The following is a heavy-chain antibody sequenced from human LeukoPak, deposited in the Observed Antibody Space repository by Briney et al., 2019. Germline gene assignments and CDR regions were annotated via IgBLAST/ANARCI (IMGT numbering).Heavy chain of an antibody. J-gene: IGHJ6*02. CDR1: EFIFSRYG. CDR2: ISYDESNK. D-gene: IGHD3-10*01. CDR3: NNSSWLGEKDSYGMDV. V-gene: IGHV3-30*03. Sequence: PGGSLRLSCAASEFIFSRYGMHWVRQAPGKGLEWVASISYDESNKYYADSVKGRFIISRDKSKNTLYLQMNSLRAEDTAVYYCNNSSWLGEKDSYGMDVWGQGTTVTVSS.